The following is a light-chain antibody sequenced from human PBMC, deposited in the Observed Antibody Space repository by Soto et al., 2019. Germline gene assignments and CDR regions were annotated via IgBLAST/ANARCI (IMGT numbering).Light chain of an antibody. Sequence: EIVLTQSPATLSLSPGERATLSCRASQSVSTYLAWYQQKAGRPPRLLIYDASKRAPGIPARFSGSGSGTDFTLTISSLEPEDFAVYYCQQRSNWPLLTFGGGTKVDIK. CDR1: QSVSTY. CDR2: DAS. CDR3: QQRSNWPLLT. V-gene: IGKV3-11*01. J-gene: IGKJ4*01.